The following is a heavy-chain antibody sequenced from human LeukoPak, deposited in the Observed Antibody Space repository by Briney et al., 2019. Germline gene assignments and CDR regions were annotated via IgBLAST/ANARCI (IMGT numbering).Heavy chain of an antibody. CDR3: ARSDGYGLVGI. D-gene: IGHD3-10*01. J-gene: IGHJ3*02. V-gene: IGHV4-39*07. CDR1: GVSISSGSKY. Sequence: PSETLSLTCRVSGVSISSGSKYWGWIRQPPGKTREWIGSIYSNGSTYYNSSLKSRVIILPDTAKNHFSLNLSSVTAADTAVYYCARSDGYGLVGIWGQGTMVTVSS. CDR2: IYSNGST.